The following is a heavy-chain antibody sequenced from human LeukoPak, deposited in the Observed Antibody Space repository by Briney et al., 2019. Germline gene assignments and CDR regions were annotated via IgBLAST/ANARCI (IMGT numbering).Heavy chain of an antibody. J-gene: IGHJ4*02. CDR1: GYTFTSHD. V-gene: IGHV1-8*01. Sequence: ASVKVSCKASGYTFTSHDINWVRQASGQGLEWMGWMNPNSGNTGYAQKFQGRVTMTRDNSIKTAYMELSGLRSEDTAVYYCTRAGRKYALENWGQGTLVTVSS. D-gene: IGHD2-2*01. CDR3: TRAGRKYALEN. CDR2: MNPNSGNT.